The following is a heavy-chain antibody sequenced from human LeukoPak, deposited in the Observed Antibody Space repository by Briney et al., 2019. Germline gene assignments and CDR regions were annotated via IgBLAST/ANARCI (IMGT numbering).Heavy chain of an antibody. CDR2: AGWAGGTT. Sequence: GGSLRLSCATSGFNFYRYTIHWVRQAPGKGLEWVSLAGWAGGTTFYSDSVRGRFTISRDSGRKSVYLQMNSLTTDDTAFYFCAKELDTMFFDYWGQGALVTVSS. CDR3: AKELDTMFFDY. CDR1: GFNFYRYT. J-gene: IGHJ4*02. D-gene: IGHD3-10*02. V-gene: IGHV3-43*01.